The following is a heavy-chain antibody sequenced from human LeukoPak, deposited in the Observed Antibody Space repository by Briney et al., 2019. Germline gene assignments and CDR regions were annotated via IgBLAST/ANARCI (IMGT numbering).Heavy chain of an antibody. J-gene: IGHJ5*02. Sequence: GGSLRLSCAASGFTFSNYAMSWIRQAPGKGLEWVSGIIESGGGTHYADSVKGRFTISRDNSQNTLYLQMDSLRGEDTAVYYCAKDPYRVIVATGNYLDPWGQGTLVTVSS. V-gene: IGHV3-23*01. CDR1: GFTFSNYA. D-gene: IGHD2-21*01. CDR2: IIESGGGT. CDR3: AKDPYRVIVATGNYLDP.